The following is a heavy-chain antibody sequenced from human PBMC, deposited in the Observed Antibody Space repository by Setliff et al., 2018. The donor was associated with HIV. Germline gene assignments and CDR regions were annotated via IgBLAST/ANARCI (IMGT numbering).Heavy chain of an antibody. CDR1: GFTFSRYW. J-gene: IGHJ4*02. CDR3: ARPLYGGNSDVGGY. V-gene: IGHV3-7*01. Sequence: GGSLRLSCAASGFTFSRYWMIWVRQAPGKGLEWVANIDLYGSEKNYVDSVEGRFTISRDNARNSLFLQMNSLRAEDTAVYYCARPLYGGNSDVGGYWGQGTLVTVSS. CDR2: IDLYGSEK. D-gene: IGHD4-17*01.